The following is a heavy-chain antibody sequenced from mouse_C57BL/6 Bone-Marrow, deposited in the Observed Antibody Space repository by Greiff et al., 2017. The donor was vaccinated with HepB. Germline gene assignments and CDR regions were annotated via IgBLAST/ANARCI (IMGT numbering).Heavy chain of an antibody. Sequence: VQLQQSGAELVKPGASVKLSCKASGYTFTSYWMHWVKQRPGQGLEWIGMIHPNSGSTNYNEKFKSKATLTVDKSSSTAYMQLSSLTSEDSAVYYCARNDYGSSPLDYWGQGTSVTVSS. D-gene: IGHD1-1*01. CDR2: IHPNSGST. CDR1: GYTFTSYW. CDR3: ARNDYGSSPLDY. V-gene: IGHV1-64*01. J-gene: IGHJ4*01.